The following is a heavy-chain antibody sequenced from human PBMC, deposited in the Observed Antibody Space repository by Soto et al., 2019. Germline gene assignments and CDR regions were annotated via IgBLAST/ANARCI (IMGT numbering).Heavy chain of an antibody. Sequence: PGGSLRLSCAASGFTFSSYALHWVRQAPGKGLEWVVAISYDGSNKYYADSVKGRFTISRDNSKNTLYLQMNSLRAEDTAVYYCAKDHTYNWNYFSSYYYYGMDVWGQGTTVTVSS. CDR2: ISYDGSNK. CDR3: AKDHTYNWNYFSSYYYYGMDV. J-gene: IGHJ6*02. CDR1: GFTFSSYA. V-gene: IGHV3-30-3*01. D-gene: IGHD1-7*01.